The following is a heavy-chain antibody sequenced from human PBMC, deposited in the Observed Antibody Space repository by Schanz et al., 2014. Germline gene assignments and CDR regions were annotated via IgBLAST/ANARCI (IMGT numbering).Heavy chain of an antibody. CDR3: VRDTDYHFDY. CDR2: TSNDGSFT. D-gene: IGHD4-17*01. CDR1: GGTFSSDT. V-gene: IGHV3-74*01. J-gene: IGHJ4*02. Sequence: VQLEEEGGGGVKPGRSLRKYCAASGGTFSSDTMHWVRQAPGTGLEWVSRTSNDGSFTTFADSVKGRFTISRDNAKNTLYLQMNSLRAEDTAVYYCVRDTDYHFDYWGQGTLVTVSS.